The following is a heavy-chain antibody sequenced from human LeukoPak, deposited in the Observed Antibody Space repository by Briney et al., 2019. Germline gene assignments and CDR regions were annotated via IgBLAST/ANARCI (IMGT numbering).Heavy chain of an antibody. CDR1: GFTFSSYA. V-gene: IGHV3-23*01. J-gene: IGHJ4*02. CDR2: ISGSGGST. CDR3: AKEMAYCGGVCYSWVGSFDY. D-gene: IGHD2-21*02. Sequence: GGSLRLTCAASGFTFSSYAMSWVGQAPGKGVEGVSAISGSGGSTYYADSVKGRFTISRDNSKNTPYLQMNSLRAEDTAVYYCAKEMAYCGGVCYSWVGSFDYWGQGTLVTVSS.